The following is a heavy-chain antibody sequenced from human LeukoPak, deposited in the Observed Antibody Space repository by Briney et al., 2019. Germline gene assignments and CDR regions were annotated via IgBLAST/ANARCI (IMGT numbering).Heavy chain of an antibody. CDR3: ARDGTVAGTLYYYYYMDV. J-gene: IGHJ6*03. Sequence: ASVKVSCKASGYTFTSYGISWVRQAPGQGLEWMGWISAYNGNTNCAQKFQGRVTMTTDTSTSTVYMELRSLRSDDTAVYYCARDGTVAGTLYYYYYMDVWGKGTTVTISS. CDR1: GYTFTSYG. D-gene: IGHD6-19*01. V-gene: IGHV1-18*01. CDR2: ISAYNGNT.